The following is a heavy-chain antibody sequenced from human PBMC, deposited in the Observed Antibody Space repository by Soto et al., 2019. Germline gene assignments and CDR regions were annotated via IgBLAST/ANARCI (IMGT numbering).Heavy chain of an antibody. CDR1: GGSISSSSYY. CDR2: IYYSGST. V-gene: IGHV4-39*01. J-gene: IGHJ6*02. CDR3: ARHDSSSSDYYYYYGMDV. D-gene: IGHD6-6*01. Sequence: SETLSLTCTVSGGSISSSSYYWGWIRQPPGKGLEWIGSIYYSGSTYYNPSLKSRVTISVDTSKNQFSLKLSSVTAADTAGYYCARHDSSSSDYYYYYGMDVWGQGTTVTVSS.